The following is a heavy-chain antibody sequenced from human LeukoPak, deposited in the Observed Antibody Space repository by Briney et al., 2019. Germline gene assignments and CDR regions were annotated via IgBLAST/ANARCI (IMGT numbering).Heavy chain of an antibody. CDR1: GFTFSTYS. Sequence: SGGSLRLSCAASGFTFSTYSMNWVRQAPWKGLEWISYIGTSSSTIWYADSVKGRFTISRDNAKTSLYLQMSSLRAEDTAVYYCARDSAWAFDYWGQGTLVTVSS. CDR2: IGTSSSTI. CDR3: ARDSAWAFDY. D-gene: IGHD1-26*01. V-gene: IGHV3-48*01. J-gene: IGHJ4*02.